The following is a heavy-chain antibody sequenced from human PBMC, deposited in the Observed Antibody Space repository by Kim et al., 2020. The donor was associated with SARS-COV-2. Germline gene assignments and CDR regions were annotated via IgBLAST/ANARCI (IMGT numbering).Heavy chain of an antibody. Sequence: DSVKGRFTISRDNSKNTLYLQMNSLRAEDTAVYDCARGMWELEAYYYGMDVWGQGTTVTVSS. J-gene: IGHJ6*02. D-gene: IGHD1-26*01. CDR3: ARGMWELEAYYYGMDV. V-gene: IGHV3-30*01.